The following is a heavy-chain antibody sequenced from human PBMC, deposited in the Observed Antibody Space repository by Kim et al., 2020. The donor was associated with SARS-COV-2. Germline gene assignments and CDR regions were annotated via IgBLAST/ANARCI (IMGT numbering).Heavy chain of an antibody. V-gene: IGHV3-53*01. D-gene: IGHD5-12*01. J-gene: IGHJ4*01. CDR3: EREEGGYAMD. Sequence: GGSLRLSCEVLGFSVRNNYMTWVRQAPGKALEWVSTITTGGYTYSADSVKGRFTVSRDSSQNTLYLQMDRLRGEDTAVYYCEREEGGYAMDWGHAALVTVS. CDR1: GFSVRNNY. CDR2: ITTGGYT.